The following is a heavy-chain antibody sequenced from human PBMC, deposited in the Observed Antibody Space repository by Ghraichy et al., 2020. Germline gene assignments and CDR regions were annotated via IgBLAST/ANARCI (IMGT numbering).Heavy chain of an antibody. CDR1: GGSFSGYY. CDR3: ARVRYYYSSGYYDAFDI. CDR2: INHSGST. Sequence: SETLSLTCAVYGGSFSGYYWSWIRQPPGKGLEWIGEINHSGSTNYNPSLKSRVTISVDTSKNQFSLKLSSVTAADTAVYYCARVRYYYSSGYYDAFDIWGQGTMVTVSS. V-gene: IGHV4-34*01. D-gene: IGHD3-22*01. J-gene: IGHJ3*02.